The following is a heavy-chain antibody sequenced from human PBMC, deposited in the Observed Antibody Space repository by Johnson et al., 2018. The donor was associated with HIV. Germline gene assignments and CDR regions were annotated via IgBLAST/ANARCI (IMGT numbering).Heavy chain of an antibody. Sequence: VQLVESGGGSVKPRGSLRLSCAASGFPFSGHNMGWVRQAPGKGLEWVSVIYSGGSTYYADSVKGRFTISRDNAKNSLYLQMDSLRVEDTAVYYCARAMYTSGWSYDVFDIWGQGTMVTVS. D-gene: IGHD6-19*01. CDR2: IYSGGST. J-gene: IGHJ3*02. CDR3: ARAMYTSGWSYDVFDI. V-gene: IGHV3-66*01. CDR1: GFPFSGHN.